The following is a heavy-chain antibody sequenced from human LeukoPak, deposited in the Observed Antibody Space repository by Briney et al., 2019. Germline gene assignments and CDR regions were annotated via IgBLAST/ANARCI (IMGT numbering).Heavy chain of an antibody. J-gene: IGHJ6*03. CDR3: ASYSYTLVSGYMDV. V-gene: IGHV3-74*01. CDR1: GFTFSSFW. D-gene: IGHD5-18*01. Sequence: PGGSLRLSCAASGFTFSSFWMHWVRQPPGKGLVWVSRINSDGSSTSYADSVKGRFTISRDNAKNTLYLQMNSLRAEDTAVYYCASYSYTLVSGYMDVWGKGTTVTVSS. CDR2: INSDGSST.